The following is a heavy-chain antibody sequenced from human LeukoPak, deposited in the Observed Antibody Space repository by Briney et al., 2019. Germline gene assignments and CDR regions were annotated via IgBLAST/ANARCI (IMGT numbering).Heavy chain of an antibody. J-gene: IGHJ3*01. CDR1: GFTFSDWY. CDR2: INGGGDAT. Sequence: GGSLRLSCAASGFTFSDWYMSWVRQAPGKGLEWVSAINGGGDATEYADSVKGRFTISRDNSKNTLYLQMNSLRPDDTAVYYCARCTASCYANAFDVWGQGTLLTVSS. V-gene: IGHV3-23*01. CDR3: ARCTASCYANAFDV. D-gene: IGHD2-2*01.